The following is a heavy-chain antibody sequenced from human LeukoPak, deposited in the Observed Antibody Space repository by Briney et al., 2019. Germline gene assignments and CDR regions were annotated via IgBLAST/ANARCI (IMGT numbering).Heavy chain of an antibody. Sequence: ASVKVSCKASGYTFTGYYMHWVRQAPGQGLEWMGRINPNSGGTNYAQKFQGRVTMTRDTSISTAYMELSRLRSDDTAVYYCARDRDSGSYYAFDIWGQGTMVTVSS. D-gene: IGHD1-26*01. CDR1: GYTFTGYY. CDR2: INPNSGGT. V-gene: IGHV1-2*06. CDR3: ARDRDSGSYYAFDI. J-gene: IGHJ3*02.